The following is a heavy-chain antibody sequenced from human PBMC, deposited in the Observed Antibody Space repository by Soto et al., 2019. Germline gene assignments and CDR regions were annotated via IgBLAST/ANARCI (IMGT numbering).Heavy chain of an antibody. J-gene: IGHJ4*02. D-gene: IGHD6-19*01. V-gene: IGHV3-21*02. Sequence: EVQLVESGGGLVKPGRSLRLSCAASGFIFSQYSMNWVRQAPGKGLEWVSSISSTGALMYYADSVKGRFTISRDDADTSLYLQMNSLRVEDTAVYYCARDRLARGIPVAGRIDYWGQGALVTVSS. CDR3: ARDRLARGIPVAGRIDY. CDR1: GFIFSQYS. CDR2: ISSTGALM.